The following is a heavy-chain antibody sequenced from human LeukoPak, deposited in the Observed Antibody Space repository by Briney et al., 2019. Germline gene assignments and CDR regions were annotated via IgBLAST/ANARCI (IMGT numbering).Heavy chain of an antibody. D-gene: IGHD6-6*01. J-gene: IGHJ4*02. V-gene: IGHV5-51*01. Sequence: GESLKISCKGSGYSFSNYWIGWVRQMPGKGLEWMAIINPGNSDTKYNPAFQGQVTISADKSISTAYLQWGSLKASDSAMYYCARRSSSEFWGQGTLSPSPQ. CDR3: ARRSSSEF. CDR1: GYSFSNYW. CDR2: INPGNSDT.